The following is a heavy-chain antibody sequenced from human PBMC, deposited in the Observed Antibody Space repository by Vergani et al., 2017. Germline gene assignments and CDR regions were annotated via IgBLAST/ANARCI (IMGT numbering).Heavy chain of an antibody. CDR1: GYSFTNYW. D-gene: IGHD2-21*02. J-gene: IGHJ6*02. Sequence: EVQLVQSGAEVKKPGESLKISCQISGYSFTNYWIGWVRQMPGKGLEWMGIIHPADSDTRYSPSFQGQVTISVDKSISTAYLQRSSLRASDSAMYYCARHGEDKNCGGDCYSGYYYGMDVWGQGTTVTVSS. CDR2: IHPADSDT. V-gene: IGHV5-51*01. CDR3: ARHGEDKNCGGDCYSGYYYGMDV.